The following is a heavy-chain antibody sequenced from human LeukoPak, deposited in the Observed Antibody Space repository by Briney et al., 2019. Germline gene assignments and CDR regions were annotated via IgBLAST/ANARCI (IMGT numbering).Heavy chain of an antibody. CDR3: ARVGGLRLGESAWDY. J-gene: IGHJ4*02. CDR2: IYYSGCT. CDR1: GGSISSGGYY. V-gene: IGHV4-31*03. Sequence: SETLSLTCTVSGGSISSGGYYWSWIRQHPGKGLEWIGYIYYSGCTYYNPSLKSRVTISVDTSKNQFSLKLSSVTAADTAVYYCARVGGLRLGESAWDYWGQGTLVTVSS. D-gene: IGHD3-16*01.